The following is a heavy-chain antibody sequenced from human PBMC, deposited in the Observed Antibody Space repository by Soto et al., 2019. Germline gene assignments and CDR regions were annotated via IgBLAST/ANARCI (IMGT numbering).Heavy chain of an antibody. V-gene: IGHV3-23*01. D-gene: IGHD5-18*01. CDR1: GFTFSSYA. J-gene: IGHJ4*02. CDR2: ISGSGGGT. Sequence: EVQLLDSGGGLVQPGGSLRLSCAASGFTFSSYAMSWVRQAPGKGLEWVSGISGSGGGTYYADSVKGRLTISRDNSKKTLYLQMNSLRAADTAVYYCAKDGYSSRYPSYFDYWGQGTLVTVSS. CDR3: AKDGYSSRYPSYFDY.